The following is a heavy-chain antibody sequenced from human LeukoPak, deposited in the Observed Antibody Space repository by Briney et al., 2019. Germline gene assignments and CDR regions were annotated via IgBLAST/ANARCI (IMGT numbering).Heavy chain of an antibody. CDR3: ASHGGGGLDP. V-gene: IGHV4-39*01. D-gene: IGHD5-12*01. J-gene: IGHJ5*02. CDR2: IYYSGST. Sequence: SETLSLTCTVSGGSISSSSYYWGWIRQPPGKGLEWIGSIYYSGSTYYNPSLKSRVTIPVDTSKNQFSLKLSSVTAADTVVYYCASHGGGGLDPGGQGPRVPGSS. CDR1: GGSISSSSYY.